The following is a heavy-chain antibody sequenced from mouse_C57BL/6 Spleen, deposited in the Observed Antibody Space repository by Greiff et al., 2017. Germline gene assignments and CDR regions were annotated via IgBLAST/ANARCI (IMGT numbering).Heavy chain of an antibody. Sequence: EVNVVESGGGLVKPGGSLKLSCAASGFTFSSYAMSWVRQTPEKRLEWVATISDGGSYTYYPDNVKGRFTISRDNAKNNLYLQMSHLKSEDTAMYYCARGGTTVGAGPLGYWGQGTTLAVSS. CDR2: ISDGGSYT. D-gene: IGHD1-1*01. CDR3: ARGGTTVGAGPLGY. V-gene: IGHV5-4*03. J-gene: IGHJ2*01. CDR1: GFTFSSYA.